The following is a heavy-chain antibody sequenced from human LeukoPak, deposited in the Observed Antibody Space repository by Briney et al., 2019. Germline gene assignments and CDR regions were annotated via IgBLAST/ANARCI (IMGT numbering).Heavy chain of an antibody. V-gene: IGHV4-31*02. D-gene: IGHD3-10*01. Sequence: SETLSLTCSVSGGSVSSGGSYWSWIRQHPGKGLERIGYIYYSGYSFYSPSLKSRVFISLDTSKNLFSLRVNSVTAADTAVYYCARGGFFGSGGLFDSWGQGTLVTVSS. CDR3: ARGGFFGSGGLFDS. CDR1: GGSVSSGGSY. J-gene: IGHJ4*02. CDR2: IYYSGYS.